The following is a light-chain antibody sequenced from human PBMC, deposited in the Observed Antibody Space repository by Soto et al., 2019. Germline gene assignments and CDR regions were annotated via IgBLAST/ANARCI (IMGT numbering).Light chain of an antibody. CDR3: SSHTTSNTQV. CDR2: EVS. Sequence: QSALTQPASVSGSPGQSITISCTGTSSDVGGYNYVSWYQQHPGNPPKLMIYEVSNRPSGVSNRFSGCKSGNTASLTISGLQAEDEADYYCSSHTTSNTQVFGGGTKVTVL. CDR1: SSDVGGYNY. V-gene: IGLV2-14*01. J-gene: IGLJ3*02.